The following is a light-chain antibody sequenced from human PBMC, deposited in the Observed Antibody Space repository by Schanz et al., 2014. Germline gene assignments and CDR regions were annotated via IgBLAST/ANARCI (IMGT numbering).Light chain of an antibody. CDR2: GAS. CDR3: HQYGTSWWT. CDR1: QSVSSSS. V-gene: IGKV3-20*01. Sequence: EIVMTQSPATLSVSPGERATLSCRASQSVSSSSLAWYQQKPGQAPRLLIYGASTRATGIPDRFSGSGSGTDFTLTISRLEPEDSAVYYCHQYGTSWWTFGQGTKVEVK. J-gene: IGKJ1*01.